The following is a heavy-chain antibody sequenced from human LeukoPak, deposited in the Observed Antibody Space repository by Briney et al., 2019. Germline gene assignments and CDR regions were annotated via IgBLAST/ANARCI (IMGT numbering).Heavy chain of an antibody. CDR2: IKYDGSHT. V-gene: IGHV3-74*01. CDR1: GFIFSNYW. CDR3: ATARRQGYNLVDS. D-gene: IGHD5-24*01. J-gene: IGHJ5*02. Sequence: GGSLRLSCAASGFIFSNYWMLWVRQAPGKGLVWVSRIKYDGSHTDYADSVKGRFTISRDNAKNTLFLQMNSLRVEDTAVYYCATARRQGYNLVDSWGQGTLVTASS.